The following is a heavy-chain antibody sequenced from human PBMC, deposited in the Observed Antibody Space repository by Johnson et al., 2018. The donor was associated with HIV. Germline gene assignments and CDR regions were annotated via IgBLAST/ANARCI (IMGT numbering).Heavy chain of an antibody. J-gene: IGHJ3*02. Sequence: EKLVESGGGVVQPGGSLRLSCAASGLTLSRCDMHWVRQAPGKGLEWVAFIRYDGSNKYYVDSVKGRFTISRDNSKNTLYLQMNSLRAEDTAVYYCARERPAYSSSSSHAFDIWGQGTMVTVSS. V-gene: IGHV3-30*02. CDR2: IRYDGSNK. D-gene: IGHD6-6*01. CDR1: GLTLSRCD. CDR3: ARERPAYSSSSSHAFDI.